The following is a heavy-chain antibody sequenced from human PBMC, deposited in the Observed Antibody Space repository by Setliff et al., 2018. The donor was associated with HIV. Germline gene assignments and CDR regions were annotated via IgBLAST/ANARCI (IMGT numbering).Heavy chain of an antibody. CDR3: ASSYDPNYYVSGSDHRHQGMYFDY. CDR1: GGSISSGSYH. V-gene: IGHV4-61*02. D-gene: IGHD3-10*01. J-gene: IGHJ4*02. CDR2: FYTSGST. Sequence: SETLSLTCTVSGGSISSGSYHWSWIRQPAGKGLEWIGRFYTSGSTNYNPSLKSRVTISVEKSKNQFSLNLSSVTAADTAVYYCASSYDPNYYVSGSDHRHQGMYFDYWGQGMLVTVSS.